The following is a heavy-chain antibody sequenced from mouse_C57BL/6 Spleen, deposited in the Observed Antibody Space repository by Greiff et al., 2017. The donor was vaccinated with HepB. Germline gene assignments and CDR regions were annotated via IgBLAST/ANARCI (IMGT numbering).Heavy chain of an antibody. J-gene: IGHJ4*01. CDR3: ARSGYYYAMDY. V-gene: IGHV1-61*01. CDR2: IYPSDSET. Sequence: QVQLQQPGAELVRPGSSVKLSCKASGYTFTSYWMDWVKQRPGQGLEWIGNIYPSDSETHYNQKFKDKATLTVDKSSSTAYMHLSSLTSEDSAVYYCARSGYYYAMDYWGQGTSVTVSS. CDR1: GYTFTSYW.